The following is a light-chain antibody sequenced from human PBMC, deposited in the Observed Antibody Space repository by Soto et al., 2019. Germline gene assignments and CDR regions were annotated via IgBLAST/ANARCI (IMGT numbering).Light chain of an antibody. CDR2: NAS. CDR1: QSISNY. J-gene: IGKJ5*01. CDR3: QQRSNWPPLT. V-gene: IGKV3-11*01. Sequence: EIVLTQSPVTLSLAPGERATLSCRASQSISNYLAWYQQKPGQAPRLLIYNASNRATGIPARFSGSGSGTDFTHTISSPEPDNFAVYYCQQRSNWPPLTFGQGTRLEIK.